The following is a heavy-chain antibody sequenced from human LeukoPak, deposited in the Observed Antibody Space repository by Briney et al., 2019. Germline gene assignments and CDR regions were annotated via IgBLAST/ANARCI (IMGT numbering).Heavy chain of an antibody. CDR2: IYTSGST. J-gene: IGHJ5*02. D-gene: IGHD6-13*01. CDR1: GGSISSYY. V-gene: IGHV4-4*07. CDR3: ARDRAAGMEGRDWFDP. Sequence: SETLSLTCTVSGGSISSYYWSWIRQPAGKGLEWIGRIYTSGSTNYNPSLKSRVTMSVDTSKNQFSLKLSSVTAADTALYYCARDRAAGMEGRDWFDPWGQGTLVTVSS.